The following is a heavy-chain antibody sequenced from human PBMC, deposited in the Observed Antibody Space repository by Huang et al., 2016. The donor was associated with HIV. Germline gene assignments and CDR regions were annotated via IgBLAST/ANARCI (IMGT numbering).Heavy chain of an antibody. D-gene: IGHD5-18*01. Sequence: QVQLVESGGGVVQPGRSLRRSCAASGFPFNNPAMHWVRQAPGKGLDWVAVISNDGSNNYYADSVKGRFTISRDSSKSTLFLHMTSLRTEDTAVYYCARAKDTWDAYDIWGQGTMVIVSS. V-gene: IGHV3-30-3*01. CDR2: ISNDGSNN. J-gene: IGHJ3*02. CDR3: ARAKDTWDAYDI. CDR1: GFPFNNPA.